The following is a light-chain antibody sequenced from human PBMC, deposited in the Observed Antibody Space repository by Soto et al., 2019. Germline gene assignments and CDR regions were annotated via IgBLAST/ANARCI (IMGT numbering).Light chain of an antibody. CDR2: LSS. Sequence: DIVMTQSPLSLPVTPGEPASISCTSSQSLLHTNGYNYVDWYLQKPGQSPQLLVYLSSNRASGVPDRVSGSGSGTDFTLEISRVEAEAVGVYYCMQALETPTFGQGTRLEIK. V-gene: IGKV2-28*01. J-gene: IGKJ5*01. CDR1: QSLLHTNGYNY. CDR3: MQALETPT.